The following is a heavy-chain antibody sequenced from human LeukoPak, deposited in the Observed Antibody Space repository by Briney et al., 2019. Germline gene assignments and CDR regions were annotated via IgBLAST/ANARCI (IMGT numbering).Heavy chain of an antibody. CDR1: GGSISTIIYY. Sequence: SETLSLTCTVSGGSISTIIYYWGWIRQPPGKGLEWIGTIYYSGNTNYNPSLKSRVTISVDTSKNHFSLKLNSVTAADTAMYYCARWNYYESSRAFDIWGQGTMVTVSS. CDR2: IYYSGNT. CDR3: ARWNYYESSRAFDI. D-gene: IGHD3-22*01. V-gene: IGHV4-39*07. J-gene: IGHJ3*02.